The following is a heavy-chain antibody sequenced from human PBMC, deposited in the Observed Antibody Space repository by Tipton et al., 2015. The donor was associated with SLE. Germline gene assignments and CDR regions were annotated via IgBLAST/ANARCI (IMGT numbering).Heavy chain of an antibody. D-gene: IGHD3-22*01. CDR1: GGSISSYY. Sequence: TLSLTCSVSGGSISSYYWSWIRQPPGKGLEWIGYIYYSGSTNYNPSLKSRVTISVDTSKNQFSLKLSSVTAADTAVYYCTRGYYDSSGYAFDIWGQGTMVTVSS. CDR3: TRGYYDSSGYAFDI. J-gene: IGHJ3*02. CDR2: IYYSGST. V-gene: IGHV4-59*01.